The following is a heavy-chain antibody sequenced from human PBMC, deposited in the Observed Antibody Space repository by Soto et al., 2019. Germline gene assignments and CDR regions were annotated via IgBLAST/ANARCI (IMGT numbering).Heavy chain of an antibody. CDR2: INAHSGGT. CDR1: GLSFTGYY. CDR3: AKALTRQTAYWLDP. D-gene: IGHD3-9*01. V-gene: IGHV1-2*02. Sequence: ASVKVSCKASGLSFTGYYIHWLRQARGQGLEWMGWINAHSGGTEYAQKFQGRVTLTRDTSIATAYLTLTSLTSDDTALYYCAKALTRQTAYWLDPWGQGTQVTVSS. J-gene: IGHJ5*02.